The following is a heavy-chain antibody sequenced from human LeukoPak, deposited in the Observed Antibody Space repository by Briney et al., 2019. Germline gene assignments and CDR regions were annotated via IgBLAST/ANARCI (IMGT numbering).Heavy chain of an antibody. Sequence: SGTLSLTCAVSGGSISSSNWWSWVRQPPGKGLEWIGEIYHSGSTNYNPSLKSRVTISVDTSKNQFSLKLSSVTAADTAVYYCARDGFGEFPYTSHYYYYYMDVWGKGTTVTISS. D-gene: IGHD3-10*01. J-gene: IGHJ6*03. CDR3: ARDGFGEFPYTSHYYYYYMDV. CDR1: GGSISSSNW. CDR2: IYHSGST. V-gene: IGHV4-4*02.